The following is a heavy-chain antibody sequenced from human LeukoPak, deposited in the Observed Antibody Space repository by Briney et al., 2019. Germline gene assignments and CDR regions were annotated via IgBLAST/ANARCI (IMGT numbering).Heavy chain of an antibody. V-gene: IGHV3-15*01. D-gene: IGHD1-26*01. Sequence: TGGSLRLSCAASGFTFSNAWMSWVRQAPGKGLEWVGRIKTKTDGGTTDYVAPVKGRFTISRDDSKNTLYLQMNSLRAEDTAVYYCAREVAPLYFHYGMDVWGEGTTVTVSS. J-gene: IGHJ6*01. CDR3: AREVAPLYFHYGMDV. CDR1: GFTFSNAW. CDR2: IKTKTDGGTT.